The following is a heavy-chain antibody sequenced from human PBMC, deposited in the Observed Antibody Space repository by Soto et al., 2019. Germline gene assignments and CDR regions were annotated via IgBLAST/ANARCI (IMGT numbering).Heavy chain of an antibody. J-gene: IGHJ4*02. D-gene: IGHD3-22*01. CDR2: INHSGST. CDR3: ARGSGDSSGYYYGLDY. V-gene: IGHV4-34*01. CDR1: GGSFSGYY. Sequence: PSETLSLTCAVYGGSFSGYYWSWIRQPPGKGLEWIGEINHSGSTNYNPSLKSRVTISVDTSKNQFSLKLSSVTAAETAVYYCARGSGDSSGYYYGLDYWGQGTLVTVS.